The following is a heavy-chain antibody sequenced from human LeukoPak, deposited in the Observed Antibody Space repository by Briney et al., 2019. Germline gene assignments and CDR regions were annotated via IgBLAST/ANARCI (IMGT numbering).Heavy chain of an antibody. V-gene: IGHV4-39*07. CDR2: IFCSGTT. CDR1: GGSVDSSTNY. J-gene: IGHJ6*03. CDR3: ARKPGYYYYYMDV. D-gene: IGHD1-14*01. Sequence: SETLSLTCTVSGGSVDSSTNYWGWIRQPPGKGLEWIGSIFCSGTTYYNPSLKSRVAISVDTSKNQFSLKLSSVTAADTAVYYCARKPGYYYYYMDVWGKGTTVTVSS.